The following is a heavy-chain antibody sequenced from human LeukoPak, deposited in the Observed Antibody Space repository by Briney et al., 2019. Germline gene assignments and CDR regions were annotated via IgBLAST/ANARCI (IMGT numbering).Heavy chain of an antibody. CDR2: ISGSGGNT. Sequence: FTXXXXAMSWVRQAPGKGLEWVSSISGSGGNTYYEDSVKGRATISRDNSKNTLYLQMNSLRAEDTAVYYCAKGSSYHYDSSGYYGSDYGGQGTLVTVSS. CDR1: FTXXXXA. D-gene: IGHD3-22*01. J-gene: IGHJ4*02. V-gene: IGHV3-23*01. CDR3: AKGSSYHYDSSGYYGSDY.